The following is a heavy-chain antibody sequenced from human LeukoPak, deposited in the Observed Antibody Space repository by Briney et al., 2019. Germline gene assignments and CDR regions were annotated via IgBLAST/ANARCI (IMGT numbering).Heavy chain of an antibody. CDR2: IKQDGSVT. V-gene: IGHV3-7*01. J-gene: IGHJ5*02. Sequence: GGSLRLSCAASGFTFSNSAMNWVRQAPGKGLEWVANIKQDGSVTNYVDFVKGRFTISRDNARNSLFLQMNSLRVEDTAVYYCARDPSGSPVFDPWGQGTLVTVSS. CDR3: ARDPSGSPVFDP. D-gene: IGHD3-10*01. CDR1: GFTFSNSA.